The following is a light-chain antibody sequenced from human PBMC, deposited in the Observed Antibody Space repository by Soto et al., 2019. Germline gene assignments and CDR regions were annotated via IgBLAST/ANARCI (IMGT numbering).Light chain of an antibody. CDR3: AAWDDSLNGPV. CDR1: SPNIGRNT. V-gene: IGLV1-44*01. Sequence: QSALTQPPSASGTPGQRVTISCSGSSPNIGRNTVNWYQQLPGTAPKLLIYSNNQRPSGVPDRFSGSKSGTSASLAISGLQSEDEADYYCAAWDDSLNGPVFGGGTKLTVL. CDR2: SNN. J-gene: IGLJ2*01.